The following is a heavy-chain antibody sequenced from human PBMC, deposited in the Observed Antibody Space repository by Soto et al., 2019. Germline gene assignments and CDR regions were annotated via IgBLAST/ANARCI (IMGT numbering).Heavy chain of an antibody. D-gene: IGHD3-3*01. CDR3: ATRGYDFWSGRSRYYYGMDV. V-gene: IGHV1-24*01. CDR1: GYTLTELS. J-gene: IGHJ6*02. CDR2: FDPEDGET. Sequence: ASVKVSCKVSGYTLTELSMHWVRQAPGKGLEWMGGFDPEDGETIYAQKFQGRVTMTEDTSTDTAYMELSSLRSEDTAVYYCATRGYDFWSGRSRYYYGMDVWGQGTTVTVS.